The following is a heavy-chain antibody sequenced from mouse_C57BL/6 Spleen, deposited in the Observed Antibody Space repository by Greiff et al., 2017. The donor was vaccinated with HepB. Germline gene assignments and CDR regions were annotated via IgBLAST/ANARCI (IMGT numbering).Heavy chain of an antibody. CDR2: IDPENGDT. CDR3: TTYYYYGSFAY. D-gene: IGHD1-1*01. Sequence: VQLQQSGAELVRPGASVKLSCTASGFNIKDDYMHWVKQRPEQGLEWIGWIDPENGDTEYASKFQGKATITADTYSNTAYLQLSSLTSEDTAVYYCTTYYYYGSFAYWGQGTLVTVSA. V-gene: IGHV14-4*01. J-gene: IGHJ3*01. CDR1: GFNIKDDY.